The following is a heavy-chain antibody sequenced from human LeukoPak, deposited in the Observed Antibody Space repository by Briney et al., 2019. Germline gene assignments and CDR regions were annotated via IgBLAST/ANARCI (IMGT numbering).Heavy chain of an antibody. CDR1: GFTFSSYS. CDR3: ARGFGDFWSGSPDY. Sequence: PGGSLRLSCAASGFTFSSYSMNWVRQAPGKGLEWVSSISSSSSYIYYADSVKGRFTISNAKNSLYLQMNSLRAEDTAVYYCARGFGDFWSGSPDYWGQGTLVTVSS. CDR2: ISSSSSYI. V-gene: IGHV3-21*01. J-gene: IGHJ4*02. D-gene: IGHD3-3*01.